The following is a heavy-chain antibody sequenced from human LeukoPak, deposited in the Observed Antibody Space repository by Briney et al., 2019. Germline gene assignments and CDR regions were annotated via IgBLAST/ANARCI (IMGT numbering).Heavy chain of an antibody. V-gene: IGHV4-39*01. CDR3: ARHPFVLRYFDWLNWYFDL. CDR2: IYYSGST. J-gene: IGHJ2*01. CDR1: GDSISSSSYY. Sequence: PSETLSLTCTVSGDSISSSSYYWGWIRQPPGKGLEWIGSIYYSGSTYYNPSLKSRVTISVDTSKNQFSLKLSSVTAADTAVYYCARHPFVLRYFDWLNWYFDLWGRGTLVTVSS. D-gene: IGHD3-9*01.